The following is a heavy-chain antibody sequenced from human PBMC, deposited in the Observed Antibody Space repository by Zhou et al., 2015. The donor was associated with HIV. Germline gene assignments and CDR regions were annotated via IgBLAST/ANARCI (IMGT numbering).Heavy chain of an antibody. J-gene: IGHJ4*02. CDR1: GFTFSDYY. Sequence: QVQLVESGGGLVKPGGSLRLSCAASGFTFSDYYMSWVRQAPGKGLEWVSYISSSGSTRYYADSVKGRFTISRDNAKNSLYLQMDSLRAEDTATYYCAKDPGPGMVTFGGLIGPYFFDNWGQGTLVTVSS. CDR3: AKDPGPGMVTFGGLIGPYFFDN. CDR2: ISSSGSTR. D-gene: IGHD3-16*02. V-gene: IGHV3-11*01.